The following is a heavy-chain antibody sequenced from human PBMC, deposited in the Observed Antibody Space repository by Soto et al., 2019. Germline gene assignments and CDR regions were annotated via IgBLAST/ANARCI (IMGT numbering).Heavy chain of an antibody. CDR2: ISGYNGDT. CDR1: GYTFSRYG. D-gene: IGHD2-8*01. J-gene: IGHJ6*02. Sequence: QGQLVQSGPEAKKPGASVKVSCKASGYTFSRYGISWVRQAPGQGLEWVGWISGYNGDTKYAQKVQGRVTMTIDTSTYTADMELRSLTSDDTAIYYCAKNGQPPYYYYGMDVSGQGTTVTVSS. CDR3: AKNGQPPYYYYGMDV. V-gene: IGHV1-18*01.